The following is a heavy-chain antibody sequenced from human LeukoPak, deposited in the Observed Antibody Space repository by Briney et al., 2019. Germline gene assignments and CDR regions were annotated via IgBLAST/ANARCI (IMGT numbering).Heavy chain of an antibody. CDR3: ATLDCSSTSCYPTIDY. D-gene: IGHD2-2*01. Sequence: ASVKVSCKASGYTFTSYDINWVRQATGQGLEWMGWMNPNSGNTGYAQKFQGRVTITRNTSISTAYMELSSLRSDDTAVYYCATLDCSSTSCYPTIDYWGQGTLVTVSS. J-gene: IGHJ4*02. CDR1: GYTFTSYD. V-gene: IGHV1-8*03. CDR2: MNPNSGNT.